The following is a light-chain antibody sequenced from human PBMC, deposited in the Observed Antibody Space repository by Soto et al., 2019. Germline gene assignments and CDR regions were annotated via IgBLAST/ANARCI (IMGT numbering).Light chain of an antibody. CDR3: QSYDSSLSSVV. J-gene: IGLJ2*01. Sequence: QLVLTQPPSVSGAPGQRVTISCTGSSSNIGTGYDVHWYQQLPGTAPKLLIYDNINRPSGVPDRFSGSKSGTSASLAITGLQAEDEADYYCQSYDSSLSSVVFGGGTKLTVL. CDR2: DNI. V-gene: IGLV1-40*01. CDR1: SSNIGTGYD.